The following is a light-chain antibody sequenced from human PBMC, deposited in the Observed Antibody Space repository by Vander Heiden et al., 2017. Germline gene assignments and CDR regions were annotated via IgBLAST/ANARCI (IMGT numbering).Light chain of an antibody. CDR2: GNS. J-gene: IGLJ3*02. CDR1: SSNIGAGYD. Sequence: QSVLTQPPSVSGAPGQRVTISCTGSSSNIGAGYDVHWYQQLPGTAPKLLIYGNSNRPSGVPDRFSGSKSGTSASLAITGLQAEEEADYYCQSYDSSPSGSVFGGGTKLTVL. V-gene: IGLV1-40*01. CDR3: QSYDSSPSGSV.